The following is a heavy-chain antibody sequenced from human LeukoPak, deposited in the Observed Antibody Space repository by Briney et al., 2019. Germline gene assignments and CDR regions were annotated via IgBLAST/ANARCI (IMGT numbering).Heavy chain of an antibody. J-gene: IGHJ5*02. CDR2: IYYSGST. Sequence: PSETLSLTCTVSGGSISSYYWSWIRQPPGKGLEWIGYIYYSGSTNYNPSLKSRVTISVDTSKNQFSLKLSSVTAADTAVYYCARRGTSGYVYRDLIGLLDNWFDPWGQGTLVTVSS. D-gene: IGHD5-12*01. V-gene: IGHV4-59*01. CDR3: ARRGTSGYVYRDLIGLLDNWFDP. CDR1: GGSISSYY.